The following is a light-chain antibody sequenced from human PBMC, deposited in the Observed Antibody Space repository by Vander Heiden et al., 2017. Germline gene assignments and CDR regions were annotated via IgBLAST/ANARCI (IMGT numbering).Light chain of an antibody. J-gene: IGKJ2*01. CDR3: QQYNSIPYT. V-gene: IGKV4-1*01. CDR1: QTVLDSSNNKNS. Sequence: DIVMTQSPDSLAVSLGERATINCKSSQTVLDSSNNKNSLAWFHQKPGQPPKLLIYWTDITLTINSLQAEDVAVYYCQQYNSIPYTFGQGTKLEIK.